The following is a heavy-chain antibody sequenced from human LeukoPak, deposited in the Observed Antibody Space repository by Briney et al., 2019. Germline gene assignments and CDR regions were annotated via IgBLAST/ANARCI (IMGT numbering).Heavy chain of an antibody. J-gene: IGHJ4*02. D-gene: IGHD6-13*01. CDR1: EFTFSSYS. Sequence: GGSLRLSCAASEFTFSSYSMNWVRQAPGKGLEWISCISSTSSTIYYADSVKGRFTISRDNAKNSLYLQMNSLRAEDTAIYYCARELYSTSWTFDYWGQGTLVTVSS. CDR3: ARELYSTSWTFDY. V-gene: IGHV3-48*01. CDR2: ISSTSSTI.